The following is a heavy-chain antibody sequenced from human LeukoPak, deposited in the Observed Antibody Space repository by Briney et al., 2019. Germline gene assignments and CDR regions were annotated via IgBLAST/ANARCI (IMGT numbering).Heavy chain of an antibody. Sequence: GGSLRLSCAASGFTFSSYGMHWVRQAPGKGLEWVAVISYDGSKKYYADSVKGRFTISRDNSKNTLYLQMNSLRAEDTAVYYCAKDPGYSSSWSFDPWGQGTLVTVSS. V-gene: IGHV3-30*18. D-gene: IGHD6-13*01. CDR1: GFTFSSYG. CDR3: AKDPGYSSSWSFDP. CDR2: ISYDGSKK. J-gene: IGHJ5*02.